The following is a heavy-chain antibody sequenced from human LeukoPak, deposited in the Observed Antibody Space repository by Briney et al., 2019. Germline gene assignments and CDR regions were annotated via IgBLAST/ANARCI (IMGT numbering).Heavy chain of an antibody. J-gene: IGHJ4*02. CDR2: IIPIFGTA. V-gene: IGHV1-69*01. CDR1: GGTFSSYA. CDR3: ARDKGTGTTRGLNY. D-gene: IGHD1-7*01. Sequence: GASVKVSCKASGGTFSSYAISWVRQAPGQGLEWMGGIIPIFGTANYAQKFQGRVTITADESTSTAYMELSSLRSEDTAVYYCARDKGTGTTRGLNYWGQGTLVTVSS.